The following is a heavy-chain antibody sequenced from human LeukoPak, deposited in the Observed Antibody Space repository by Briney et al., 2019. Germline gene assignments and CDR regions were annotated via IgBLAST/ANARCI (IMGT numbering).Heavy chain of an antibody. D-gene: IGHD3-22*01. V-gene: IGHV3-23*01. CDR3: AGGYYDSSGYLPDY. J-gene: IGHJ4*02. CDR2: ISGSGGST. Sequence: GGSLRLSCAASGFTFSSYAMSWVRQAPGKGLEWVSAISGSGGSTYYADSVKGRFTISRDNSKNTLYLQMNSLRAEDTAVYYCAGGYYDSSGYLPDYWGQGNLVTVSS. CDR1: GFTFSSYA.